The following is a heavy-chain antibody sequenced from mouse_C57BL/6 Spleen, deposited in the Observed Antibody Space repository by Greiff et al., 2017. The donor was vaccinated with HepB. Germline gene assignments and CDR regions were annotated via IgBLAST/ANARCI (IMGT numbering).Heavy chain of an antibody. Sequence: EVQLQESGPELVKPGASVKIPCKASGYTFTDYNMDWVKQSHGKSLEWIGDINPNNGGTIYNQKFKGKATLTVDKSSSTAYMELRSLTSEDTAVYYCARWVRGITTRYFDVWGTGTTVTVSS. CDR2: INPNNGGT. CDR3: ARWVRGITTRYFDV. D-gene: IGHD1-1*01. J-gene: IGHJ1*03. CDR1: GYTFTDYN. V-gene: IGHV1-18*01.